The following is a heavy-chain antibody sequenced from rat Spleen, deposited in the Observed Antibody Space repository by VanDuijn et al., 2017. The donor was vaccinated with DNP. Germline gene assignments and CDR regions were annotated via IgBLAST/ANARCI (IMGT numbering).Heavy chain of an antibody. CDR1: GFTFSAYY. CDR3: TTEAGDY. D-gene: IGHD1-4*01. CDR2: ISIGGGNT. J-gene: IGHJ2*01. Sequence: EVQLVESGGGLVQPGRSLKLSCAASGFTFSAYYMAWVRQAPAKGLEWVASISIGGGNTYYRDSVKGRFTISRDNAKSTLYLQMNSLRSEDMATYYCTTEAGDYWGQGVMVTVSS. V-gene: IGHV5-27*01.